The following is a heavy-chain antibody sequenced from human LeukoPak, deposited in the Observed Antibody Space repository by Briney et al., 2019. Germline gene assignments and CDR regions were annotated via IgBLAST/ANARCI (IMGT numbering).Heavy chain of an antibody. CDR3: ARAGYYYDSSGYYGLRYFDY. CDR1: GFTFSSYA. V-gene: IGHV3-30-3*01. D-gene: IGHD3-22*01. J-gene: IGHJ4*02. Sequence: GWSLRLSCAASGFTFSSYAMPWVRQAPGKGLEWVAVISYDGSNKYYADSVKGRFTISRDNSKNTLYLQMNSLRAEDTAVYYCARAGYYYDSSGYYGLRYFDYWGQGTLVTVSS. CDR2: ISYDGSNK.